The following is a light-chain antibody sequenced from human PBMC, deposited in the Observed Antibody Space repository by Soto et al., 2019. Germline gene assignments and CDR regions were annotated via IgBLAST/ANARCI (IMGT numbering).Light chain of an antibody. V-gene: IGLV1-40*01. CDR1: SSNIGANYY. CDR2: GNS. CDR3: QSYDSSLSAWV. Sequence: QSVLTQPPSVSGAPGQRVTISCTGSSSNIGANYYVHWYQHLPGTAPKLLIYGNSNRPSGVPDRFSGSKSGTSASLAITGLQAEDEADYYCQSYDSSLSAWVFGGGTKLTVL. J-gene: IGLJ3*02.